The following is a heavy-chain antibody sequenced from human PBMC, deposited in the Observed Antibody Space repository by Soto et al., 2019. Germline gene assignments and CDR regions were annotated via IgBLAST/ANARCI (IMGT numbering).Heavy chain of an antibody. V-gene: IGHV4-59*01. Sequence: SETLSLTCTVSGGSISSYYWRWIRQPPGKGLEWIGYIYYSGSTNYSPSLKSRVTISVDTSKNQFSLKLSSVTAADTAVYYCARNVGSTTRHFDYWGQGTLITVS. CDR1: GGSISSYY. J-gene: IGHJ4*02. CDR3: ARNVGSTTRHFDY. D-gene: IGHD1-26*01. CDR2: IYYSGST.